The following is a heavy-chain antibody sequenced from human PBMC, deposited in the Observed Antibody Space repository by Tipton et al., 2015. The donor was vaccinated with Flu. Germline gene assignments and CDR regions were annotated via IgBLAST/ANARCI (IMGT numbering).Heavy chain of an antibody. CDR1: GYTFSGHY. Sequence: QLVQSGAEVKKPGASVKVSCKASGYTFSGHYMHWVRQAPGQGPEWMGWINPDGGATTYAQKFQGRVTLTRDTSVSTAYMELSSLRSDDTAFYYCVRLFTGTYHIDYWGQGTLVTVSS. CDR2: INPDGGAT. CDR3: VRLFTGTYHIDY. D-gene: IGHD1-1*01. V-gene: IGHV1-2*02. J-gene: IGHJ4*02.